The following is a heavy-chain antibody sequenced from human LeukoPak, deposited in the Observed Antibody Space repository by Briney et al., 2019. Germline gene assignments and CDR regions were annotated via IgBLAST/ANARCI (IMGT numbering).Heavy chain of an antibody. CDR1: GGSISSSSYY. CDR3: ARIARITMVRGVMGAFDI. Sequence: KPSETLSLTCTVSGGSISSSSYYWGWIRQPPGKGLEWIGGIYYSGSTYYNPSLKSRVTISVDTSKNQFSLKLSSVTAADTAVYYCARIARITMVRGVMGAFDIGGQGTMVTVSS. CDR2: IYYSGST. V-gene: IGHV4-39*01. J-gene: IGHJ3*02. D-gene: IGHD3-10*01.